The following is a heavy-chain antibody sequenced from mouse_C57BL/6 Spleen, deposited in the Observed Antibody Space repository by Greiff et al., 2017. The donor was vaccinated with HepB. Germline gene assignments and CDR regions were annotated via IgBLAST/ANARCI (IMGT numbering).Heavy chain of an antibody. CDR3: ARSPREGYYYGSRFFDY. CDR2: IDPSDSET. V-gene: IGHV1-52*01. J-gene: IGHJ2*01. CDR1: GYTFTSYW. Sequence: VQLQQPGAELVRPGSSVKLSCKASGYTFTSYWMHWVKQRPIQGLEWIGNIDPSDSETHYNQKFKDKATLTVDKSSSTAYMQLSSLTSEDSAVYYCARSPREGYYYGSRFFDYWGQGTTLTVSS. D-gene: IGHD1-1*01.